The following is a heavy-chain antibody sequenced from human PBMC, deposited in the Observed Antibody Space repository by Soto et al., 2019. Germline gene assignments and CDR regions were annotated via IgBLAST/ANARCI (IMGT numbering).Heavy chain of an antibody. Sequence: QVQLQESGPGLVKPSQTLSLSCTVSGASISSGGNYWSWIRQHPGKGLEWIGYLYYSGSTYYNPSLMSRVTMSVDTSKNQFARKLSSVTAADTAVYYCARDVWGYDTSGYAPDYWGQGALVTVSS. D-gene: IGHD3-22*01. CDR1: GASISSGGNY. CDR2: LYYSGST. J-gene: IGHJ4*02. V-gene: IGHV4-31*03. CDR3: ARDVWGYDTSGYAPDY.